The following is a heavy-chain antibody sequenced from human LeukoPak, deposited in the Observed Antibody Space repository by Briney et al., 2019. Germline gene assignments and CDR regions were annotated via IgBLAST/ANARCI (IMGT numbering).Heavy chain of an antibody. CDR1: GGSISSYY. CDR2: IYYSGST. D-gene: IGHD1-1*01. V-gene: IGHV4-59*08. J-gene: IGHJ4*02. Sequence: PSETLSLTCTVSGGSISSYYWSWIRQPPGKGLEWIGYIYYSGSTNYNPSLKSRVTISVDTSKNQFSLKLSSVTAADTAVYYCARSPLSPGTPFRRIYYFDYWGQGTLVTVSS. CDR3: ARSPLSPGTPFRRIYYFDY.